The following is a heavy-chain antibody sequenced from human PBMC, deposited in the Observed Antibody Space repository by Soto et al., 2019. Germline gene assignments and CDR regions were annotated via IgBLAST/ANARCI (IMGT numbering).Heavy chain of an antibody. J-gene: IGHJ4*02. D-gene: IGHD6-6*01. CDR1: GGSFSGYY. Sequence: PSETLSLTCAVYGGSFSGYYWSWIRQPPGKGLEWIGEINHSGSTNYNPSLKSRVTISVDTSKNQFSLKLSSVTAADTAVYYCARSPGIAARRFDYWGQGTLVTVSS. CDR3: ARSPGIAARRFDY. V-gene: IGHV4-34*01. CDR2: INHSGST.